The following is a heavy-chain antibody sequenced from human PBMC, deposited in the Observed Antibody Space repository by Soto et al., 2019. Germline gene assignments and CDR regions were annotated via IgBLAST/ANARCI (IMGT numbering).Heavy chain of an antibody. CDR2: IYPADSNI. CDR3: ARNERFDRSASVDY. V-gene: IGHV5-51*01. D-gene: IGHD3-9*01. CDR1: GYSFTNYW. J-gene: IGHJ4*02. Sequence: XESLKISCQGSGYSFTNYWVGWVRQVPGKGLEWMAVIYPADSNIKYSPSFRGQVTISADTSINAAYLQWSSLKASDTAIYYCARNERFDRSASVDYWGQGPLVTVSS.